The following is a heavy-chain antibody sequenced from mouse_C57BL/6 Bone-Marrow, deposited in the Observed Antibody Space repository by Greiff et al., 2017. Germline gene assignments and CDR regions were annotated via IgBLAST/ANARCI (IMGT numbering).Heavy chain of an antibody. J-gene: IGHJ4*01. CDR3: ARNYYGSSREGYAMDY. D-gene: IGHD1-1*01. Sequence: QVQLQQSGPELVKPGASVKISCKASGYSFTSYYIHWVKQRPGQGLEWIGWIYPGSGNTKYNEKFKGKATLTADTSSSTAYMQLSSLTSEDSAVYYCARNYYGSSREGYAMDYWGQGTSVTVSS. CDR2: IYPGSGNT. V-gene: IGHV1-66*01. CDR1: GYSFTSYY.